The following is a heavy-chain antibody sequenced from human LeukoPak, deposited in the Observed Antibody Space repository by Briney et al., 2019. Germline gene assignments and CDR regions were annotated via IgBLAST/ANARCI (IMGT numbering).Heavy chain of an antibody. J-gene: IGHJ4*02. CDR1: GFTFGDYL. D-gene: IGHD6-19*01. V-gene: IGHV3-49*03. CDR2: ISGGTT. Sequence: PGGSLRLSCPASGFTFGDYLMSWFRKAPGKGLGWIGFISGGTTEYAASVKGRFTISRDDSTSIAYLQMNSLTTEDTAVYYCSRGSGWLSVYWGQGTLVTVSS. CDR3: SRGSGWLSVY.